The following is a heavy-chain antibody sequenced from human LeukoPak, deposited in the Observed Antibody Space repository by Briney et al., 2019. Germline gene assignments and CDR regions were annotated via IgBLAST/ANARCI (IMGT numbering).Heavy chain of an antibody. D-gene: IGHD3-10*01. V-gene: IGHV3-64*01. CDR1: GFTFSSYA. CDR3: ARGGLEQGYYYGSGSSGPRLHPSPPVDY. J-gene: IGHJ4*02. Sequence: GGSLRLSCAASGFTFSSYAMHWVRQAPGKGLEYVSAISSNGGSTYYANSVKGRFTISRDNSKNTLYLQMGSLRAEDMAVYYCARGGLEQGYYYGSGSSGPRLHPSPPVDYWGQGTLVTVSS. CDR2: ISSNGGST.